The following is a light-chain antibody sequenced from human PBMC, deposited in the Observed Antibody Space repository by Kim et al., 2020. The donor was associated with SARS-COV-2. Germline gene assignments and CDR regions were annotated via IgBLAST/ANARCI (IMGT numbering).Light chain of an antibody. Sequence: SQGKRPPLPCRASQGVGSYLAWDQQRPGPTPTLLIYIVSTRATVVPARCRGGGAGTDFTLTISSLEPEDFAVCYCQQHTPSPLSCGGGTKVDIK. CDR2: IVS. J-gene: IGKJ4*01. V-gene: IGKV3-11*01. CDR3: QQHTPSPLS. CDR1: QGVGSY.